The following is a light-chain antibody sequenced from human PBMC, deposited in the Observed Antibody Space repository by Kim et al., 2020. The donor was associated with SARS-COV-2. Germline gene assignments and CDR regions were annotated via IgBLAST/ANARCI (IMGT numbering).Light chain of an antibody. V-gene: IGKV1-9*01. CDR3: QQLNNYPPT. J-gene: IGKJ2*01. CDR2: AAS. CDR1: QGISSS. Sequence: IQLTQSPSSLSASVGDRVTITCRASQGISSSLAWYQQEPGKAPKLLIYAASTLQSGVPSRFSGSGSGTDFTLTISSLQPEDFATYYCQQLNNYPPTFGQGTKLEI.